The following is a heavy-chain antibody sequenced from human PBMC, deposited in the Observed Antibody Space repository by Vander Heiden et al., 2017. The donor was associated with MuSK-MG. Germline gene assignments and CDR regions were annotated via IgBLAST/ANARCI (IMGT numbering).Heavy chain of an antibody. CDR3: GRAFFGSGYRSWFDP. D-gene: IGHD3-10*01. CDR1: GGTFSSYA. Sequence: QVQLVQSGAEVTKPGSSVKVSCKASGGTFSSYAISCVRKAPGQWLEWMGRIIPIFGTANYAQKFQCRVTIPADKSTSTAYLELSSLGSQDTAVYYCGRAFFGSGYRSWFDPWVQGPLVAVSS. CDR2: IIPIFGTA. V-gene: IGHV1-69*06. J-gene: IGHJ5*02.